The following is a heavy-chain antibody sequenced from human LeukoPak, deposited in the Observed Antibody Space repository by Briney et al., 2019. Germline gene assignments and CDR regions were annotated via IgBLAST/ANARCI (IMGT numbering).Heavy chain of an antibody. CDR1: GFTFSSYG. CDR2: ISGSGGST. V-gene: IGHV3-23*01. CDR3: ARDKAPTPSWFDP. D-gene: IGHD4-17*01. J-gene: IGHJ5*02. Sequence: GGSLRLSCAASGFTFSSYGMSWVRQAPGKGLEWVSAISGSGGSTYYADSVKGRFTISRDNSKNSLYLQMNSLRAEDTAVYYCARDKAPTPSWFDPWGQGTLVTVSS.